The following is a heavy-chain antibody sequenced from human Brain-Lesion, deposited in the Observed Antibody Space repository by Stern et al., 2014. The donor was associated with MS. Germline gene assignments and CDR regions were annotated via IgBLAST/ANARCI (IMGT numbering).Heavy chain of an antibody. V-gene: IGHV4-61*01. Sequence: QVQLQESGPGLVKPSETLSLTCTVSGGSVSGGSHYWSWIRQPPGKGLEWIGDIYHSGSTKYNPSLKSRVTISVDVSKDQFSLRLTSVTAADTAVYYCARDSRKWGDSYLDYWGQGTLVTVSS. CDR3: ARDSRKWGDSYLDY. CDR1: GGSVSGGSHY. CDR2: IYHSGST. J-gene: IGHJ4*02. D-gene: IGHD1-14*01.